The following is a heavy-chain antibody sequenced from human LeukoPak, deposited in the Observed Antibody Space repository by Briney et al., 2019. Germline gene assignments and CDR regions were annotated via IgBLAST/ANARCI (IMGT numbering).Heavy chain of an antibody. Sequence: PGGSLRLSCAASGFTFSSYAMHWVRQAPGKGLEWVAAISYDGSNKYYADSVKGRFTISRDNSKNTLYLQMNSLRAEDTAVYYCARTIDGDYDILTGYPDYWGQGTLVTVSS. CDR2: ISYDGSNK. CDR1: GFTFSSYA. D-gene: IGHD3-9*01. V-gene: IGHV3-30*04. J-gene: IGHJ4*02. CDR3: ARTIDGDYDILTGYPDY.